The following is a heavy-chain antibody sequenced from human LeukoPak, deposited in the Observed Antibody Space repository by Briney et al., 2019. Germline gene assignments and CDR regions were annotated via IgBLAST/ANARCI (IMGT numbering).Heavy chain of an antibody. Sequence: SETLSLTCTVSGGSISSYYWSWIRQPPGKGLEWIGYIYYSGTTNYNPSLKSRVPISVDPSKSQFSLKLSSVTAGDTAAYYCAGETARTWTHFDYWGQGTLVTVSS. V-gene: IGHV4-59*01. CDR3: AGETARTWTHFDY. CDR1: GGSISSYY. J-gene: IGHJ4*02. CDR2: IYYSGTT. D-gene: IGHD5-18*01.